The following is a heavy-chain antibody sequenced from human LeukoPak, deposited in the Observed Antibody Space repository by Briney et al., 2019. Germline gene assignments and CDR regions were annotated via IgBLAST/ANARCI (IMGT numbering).Heavy chain of an antibody. CDR2: INHSGST. Sequence: SETLSLTCAVYGGSFSGYYWSWIRQPPGKGLEWIGEINHSGSTNYNPSLKSRVTISVDTSKNQFSLKLSSVTAADTAVYYCARRRSYSDSSGYSPGYYFYMDVWGKGTTVTISS. CDR1: GGSFSGYY. J-gene: IGHJ6*03. D-gene: IGHD3-22*01. V-gene: IGHV4-34*01. CDR3: ARRRSYSDSSGYSPGYYFYMDV.